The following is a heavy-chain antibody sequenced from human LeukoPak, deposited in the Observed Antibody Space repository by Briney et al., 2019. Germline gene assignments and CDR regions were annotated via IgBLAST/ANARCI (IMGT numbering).Heavy chain of an antibody. Sequence: GGSLRLSCAASGFTFSSYAMNWVRQAPGKGLEWVSAINGGGGSTYYADSVKGRFTISRDNSKNTLYLQMNSLRAEDTAVYYCAPKVVGSAPFDYWGQGTLVTVSS. CDR1: GFTFSSYA. V-gene: IGHV3-23*01. J-gene: IGHJ4*02. D-gene: IGHD2-15*01. CDR2: INGGGGST. CDR3: APKVVGSAPFDY.